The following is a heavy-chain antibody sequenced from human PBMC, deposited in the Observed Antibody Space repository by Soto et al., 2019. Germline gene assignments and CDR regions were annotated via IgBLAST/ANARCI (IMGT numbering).Heavy chain of an antibody. CDR2: MNPNSGNT. D-gene: IGHD6-19*01. V-gene: IGHV1-8*01. CDR1: GYTFTSYD. Sequence: QVQLVQSGAEVKKPGASVKVSCKASGYTFTSYDINWVRQATGQGLEWMGWMNPNSGNTAHAQKLQGRVTMTRNTSISTRYRDLSSMRSEDTAVYYCARGLAVVCTWLVYHYYGMDVWGQGTTVPVSS. CDR3: ARGLAVVCTWLVYHYYGMDV. J-gene: IGHJ6*02.